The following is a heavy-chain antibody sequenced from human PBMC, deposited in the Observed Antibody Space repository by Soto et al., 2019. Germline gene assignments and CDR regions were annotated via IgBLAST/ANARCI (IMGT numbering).Heavy chain of an antibody. CDR2: IKQDGGEK. V-gene: IGHV3-7*01. Sequence: EVQLVESGGGLVQPGGSLRLSCAASGFTFSGYWMNWVRQAPGKGLEWVANIKQDGGEKYYVDSVKGRFTISRDNAKNLLYLQMNGLRAENTGVYYCEDDRCWLVHWGQGTLVTVSS. CDR1: GFTFSGYW. J-gene: IGHJ4*02. D-gene: IGHD6-19*01. CDR3: EDDRCWLVH.